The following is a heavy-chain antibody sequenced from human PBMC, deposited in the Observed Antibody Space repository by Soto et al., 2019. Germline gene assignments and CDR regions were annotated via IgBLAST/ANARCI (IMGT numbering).Heavy chain of an antibody. D-gene: IGHD2-15*01. Sequence: EVQLVESGGGLVKPGGSLRLSCAASGFTFNNGWMSWVRQATGKGLERVGRIKSRVAVGTTDYSTPVQGRFTMSREDSKNTVHLQMSSVKTEDTAVYYCPTDSTQTFCDGGPCYSVLTKIHDSWGQGTLVTVSS. V-gene: IGHV3-15*01. CDR1: GFTFNNGW. J-gene: IGHJ4*02. CDR3: PTDSTQTFCDGGPCYSVLTKIHDS. CDR2: IKSRVAVGTT.